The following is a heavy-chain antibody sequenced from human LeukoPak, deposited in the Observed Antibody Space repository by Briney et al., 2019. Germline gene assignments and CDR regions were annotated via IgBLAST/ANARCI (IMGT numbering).Heavy chain of an antibody. Sequence: PGGSLRLSCAASGFTFSSYSMNWVRQAPGKGLEWVSYISSGSSTISYADSVKGRFTISRDNAKNSLYLQMNSLRAEDTAVYYCAGETLLDYWGQGTLVTVSS. CDR2: ISSGSSTI. J-gene: IGHJ4*02. CDR3: AGETLLDY. CDR1: GFTFSSYS. V-gene: IGHV3-48*01.